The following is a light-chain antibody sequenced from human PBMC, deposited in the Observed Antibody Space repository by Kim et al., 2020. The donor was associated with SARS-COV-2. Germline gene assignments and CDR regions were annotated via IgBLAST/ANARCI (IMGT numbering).Light chain of an antibody. CDR2: AAS. V-gene: IGKV1-27*01. CDR3: QKYNSAPRT. J-gene: IGKJ3*01. Sequence: ASVGDRVTITWRASQGISNYSAWYQQKPGKVPKLLIYAASTLQSGVPSRFSGSGSGTDFTLTISSLQPEDVATYYCQKYNSAPRTFGPGTKVDIK. CDR1: QGISNY.